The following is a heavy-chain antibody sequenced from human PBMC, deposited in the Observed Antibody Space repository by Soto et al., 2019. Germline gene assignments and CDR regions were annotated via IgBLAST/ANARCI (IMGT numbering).Heavy chain of an antibody. V-gene: IGHV1-46*01. CDR1: GYTFTSYY. D-gene: IGHD3-3*01. CDR2: INPSGGST. J-gene: IGHJ4*02. Sequence: ASVKVSCQASGYTFTSYYMNWLRQAPVQGLEWMGIINPSGGSTSYAQKFQGRVTMTRDTSTSTVYMELSSLRSEDTAVYYCARDSDFWSGYYYFDYWGQGNLVTVSS. CDR3: ARDSDFWSGYYYFDY.